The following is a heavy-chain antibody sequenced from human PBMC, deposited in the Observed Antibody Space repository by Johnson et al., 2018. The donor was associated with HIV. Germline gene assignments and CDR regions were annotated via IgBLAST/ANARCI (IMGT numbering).Heavy chain of an antibody. Sequence: VQLVESGGGVVRPGGSLRLSCAASGFTFDDYSMQWVRQPPGKGLEWVSVIYSGGSIYYADSVKGRFSISRDNSKNTLYLQMNSLRVEDTAVYYCAREGAWEVRPGAFDIWGQGTMVTVSS. CDR3: AREGAWEVRPGAFDI. D-gene: IGHD1-26*01. CDR2: IYSGGSI. CDR1: GFTFDDYS. V-gene: IGHV3-66*01. J-gene: IGHJ3*02.